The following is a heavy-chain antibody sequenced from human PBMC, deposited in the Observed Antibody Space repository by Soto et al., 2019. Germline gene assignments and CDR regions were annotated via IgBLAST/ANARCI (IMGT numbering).Heavy chain of an antibody. CDR1: GFTVISTY. CDR3: TATNGGPYYYYGMDV. D-gene: IGHD2-15*01. V-gene: IGHV3-53*01. J-gene: IGHJ6*02. Sequence: VQLVDSGGGLIQPGGSLRLSCAASGFTVISTYMSWVRQAPGEGLEWVSVIYGDGNTYYADSVKGRFTIYRDKSENTLVLQMNSLRADDTAVYYCTATNGGPYYYYGMDVWGQGATVTVSS. CDR2: IYGDGNT.